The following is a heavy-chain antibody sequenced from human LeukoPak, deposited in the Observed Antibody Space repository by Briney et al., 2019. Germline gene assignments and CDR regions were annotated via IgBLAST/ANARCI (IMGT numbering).Heavy chain of an antibody. CDR1: GGSISSGGYP. CDR3: ARLPRWLQSRGGYFDY. D-gene: IGHD5-24*01. J-gene: IGHJ4*02. V-gene: IGHV4-30-2*01. Sequence: SETLSLTCAVSGGSISSGGYPWSWIRQPPGKGLEWIGYIYHRGGTYYNPSLKSRVTMSVDRSKNQFSLKLSSVTAADTAVYYCARLPRWLQSRGGYFDYWGQGTLVTVSS. CDR2: IYHRGGT.